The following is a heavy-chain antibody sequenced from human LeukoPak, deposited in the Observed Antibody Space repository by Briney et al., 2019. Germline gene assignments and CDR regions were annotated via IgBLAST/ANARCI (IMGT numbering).Heavy chain of an antibody. V-gene: IGHV3-23*01. Sequence: HPGASLRLSCAASGFTFSSYAMSWIRQAPGKGLEWVSAISGSGGSTYYADSVKGRFTISRDNSKNTLYLQMNSLRAEDTAVYYCANSIAAAGLRAPINWFDPWGQGTLVTVSS. CDR2: ISGSGGST. J-gene: IGHJ5*02. CDR3: ANSIAAAGLRAPINWFDP. D-gene: IGHD6-13*01. CDR1: GFTFSSYA.